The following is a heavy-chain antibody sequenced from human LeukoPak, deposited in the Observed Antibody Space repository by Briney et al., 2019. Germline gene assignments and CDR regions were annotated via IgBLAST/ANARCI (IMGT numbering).Heavy chain of an antibody. V-gene: IGHV3-53*01. CDR2: IYSGGST. CDR1: GFTFDDYG. CDR3: AREGPRYYYYGMDV. Sequence: GGSLRLSCAASGFTFDDYGMSWVRQAPGKGLEWVSVIYSGGSTYYADSVKGRFTISRDNSKNTLYLQMNSLRAEDTAVYYCAREGPRYYYYGMDVWGQGTTVTVSS. J-gene: IGHJ6*02.